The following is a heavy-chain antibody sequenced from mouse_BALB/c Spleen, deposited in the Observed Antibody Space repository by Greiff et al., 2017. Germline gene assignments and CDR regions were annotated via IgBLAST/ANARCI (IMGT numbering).Heavy chain of an antibody. Sequence: VQLQQSGPELVKPGASVKIPCKASGYTFTDYNMDWVKQSHGKSLEWIGDINPNNGGTIYNQKFKGKATLTVDKSSSTAYMELRSLTSEDTAVYYCARFSVLRLPWYFDVWGAGTTVTVAS. V-gene: IGHV1-18*01. CDR1: GYTFTDYN. D-gene: IGHD1-2*01. CDR3: ARFSVLRLPWYFDV. CDR2: INPNNGGT. J-gene: IGHJ1*01.